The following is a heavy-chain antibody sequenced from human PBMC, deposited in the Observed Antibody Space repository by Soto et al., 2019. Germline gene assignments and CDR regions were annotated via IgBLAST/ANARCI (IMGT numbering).Heavy chain of an antibody. CDR2: VSGSGRTT. CDR1: GFTFSDYD. CDR3: AKDRRGVLDV. Sequence: EEQLLESGGGSVQPGGSLRLSCAAAGFTFSDYDMSWVRQAPGRGLEWVSLVSGSGRTTYHADSVKGRFAISRDNSKNTLYLQMNNLRAEDTAVYYCAKDRRGVLDVWGLGTTVTVSS. J-gene: IGHJ6*02. V-gene: IGHV3-23*01. D-gene: IGHD3-10*01.